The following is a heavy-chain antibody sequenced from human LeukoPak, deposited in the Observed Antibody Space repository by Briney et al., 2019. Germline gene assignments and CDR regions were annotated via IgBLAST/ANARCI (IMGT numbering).Heavy chain of an antibody. CDR2: IYYSGST. CDR3: AARGIVVAKYRKAGVRYFDY. D-gene: IGHD3-22*01. V-gene: IGHV4-39*01. J-gene: IGHJ4*02. Sequence: SETLSLTCTVSGGSISSSSYYWGWIRQPPGKGLEWIGSIYYSGSTYYNPSLKSRVTISVDTSKNQFSLKLSSVTAADTAVYYCAARGIVVAKYRKAGVRYFDYWGQGTLVTVSS. CDR1: GGSISSSSYY.